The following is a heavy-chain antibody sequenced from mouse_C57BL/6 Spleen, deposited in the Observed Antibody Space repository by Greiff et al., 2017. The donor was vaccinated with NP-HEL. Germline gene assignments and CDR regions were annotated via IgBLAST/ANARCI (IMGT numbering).Heavy chain of an antibody. Sequence: QVQLKQSGPELVKPGASVKLSCKASGYTFTSYDINWVKQRPGQGLEWIGWIYPRAGSTKYNEKFKGKATLTVDTSSSTAYMELHSLTSEDSAVYFCARSYDGYYVSWYFDVRGTGTTVTVSS. J-gene: IGHJ1*03. V-gene: IGHV1-85*01. CDR1: GYTFTSYD. CDR3: ARSYDGYYVSWYFDV. D-gene: IGHD2-3*01. CDR2: IYPRAGST.